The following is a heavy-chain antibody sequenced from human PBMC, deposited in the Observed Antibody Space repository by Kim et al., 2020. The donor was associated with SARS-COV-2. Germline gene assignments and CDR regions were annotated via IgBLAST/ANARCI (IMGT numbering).Heavy chain of an antibody. V-gene: IGHV4-34*01. Sequence: SETLSLTCAVYGGSFSGYYWSWIRQPPGKGLEWIGEINHSGSTNYNPSLKSRVTISVDTSKNQFSLKLSSVTAADTAVYYCARALHPRNYDFWSGYYYYYYGMDVWGQGTTVTVSS. CDR1: GGSFSGYY. CDR3: ARALHPRNYDFWSGYYYYYYGMDV. J-gene: IGHJ6*02. CDR2: INHSGST. D-gene: IGHD3-3*01.